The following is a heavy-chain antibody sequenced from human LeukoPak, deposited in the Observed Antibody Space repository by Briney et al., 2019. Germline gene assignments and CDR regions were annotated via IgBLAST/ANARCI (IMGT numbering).Heavy chain of an antibody. CDR2: ISYDGSNT. D-gene: IGHD6-13*01. CDR1: GFTFSNYG. Sequence: GGSLRLSCAASGFTFSNYGLHWVRQAPGKGLEWVALISYDGSNTNYADSVKGRFTISRDNSKSTLYLQMNSLRVEDTAVYYCAKDSSSSWFRGDSKWGRGTLVTVSS. V-gene: IGHV3-30*18. CDR3: AKDSSSSWFRGDSK. J-gene: IGHJ4*02.